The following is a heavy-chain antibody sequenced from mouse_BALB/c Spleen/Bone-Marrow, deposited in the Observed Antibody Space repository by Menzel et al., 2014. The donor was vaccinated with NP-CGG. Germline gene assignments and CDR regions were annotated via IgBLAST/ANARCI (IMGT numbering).Heavy chain of an antibody. Sequence: EVKLMESGGDLVKPGGSLKLSCAASGFTFSTYGMSWVRQTPDKRLEWVATISSGGGYTYYPDSVKGRFTIPRDNANNTLCLQMSSLKSEDTAMYYCTRQRNWDHYAMDYWGQGTSVTGSS. CDR2: ISSGGGYT. J-gene: IGHJ4*01. V-gene: IGHV5-6*01. D-gene: IGHD4-1*01. CDR3: TRQRNWDHYAMDY. CDR1: GFTFSTYG.